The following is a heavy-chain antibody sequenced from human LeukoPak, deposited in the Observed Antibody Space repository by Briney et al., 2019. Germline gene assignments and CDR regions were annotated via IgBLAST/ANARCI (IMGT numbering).Heavy chain of an antibody. CDR1: GFTFSSYG. J-gene: IGHJ4*02. CDR3: AVTKSGSYYEYYFDY. V-gene: IGHV3-33*01. Sequence: GSLRLSCAAPGFTFSSYGMHWVRQAPGKGLEWVAVIWYDGSNKYYADPVKGRFTISRDNSKNTLYLQMNSLRAEDTAVYYCAVTKSGSYYEYYFDYWGQGTLVTVSS. D-gene: IGHD1-26*01. CDR2: IWYDGSNK.